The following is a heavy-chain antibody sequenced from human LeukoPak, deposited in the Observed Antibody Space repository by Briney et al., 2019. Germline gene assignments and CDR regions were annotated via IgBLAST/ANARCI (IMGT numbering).Heavy chain of an antibody. J-gene: IGHJ4*02. D-gene: IGHD4-23*01. Sequence: GGSLRLSCAASGFTFNRYSMNWVRQAPGKGLEWVSSISSSSSYIYYADSVKGRFTISRDNAKNSLYLQMNSLRAEDTAVYYCARYSSGVTGEDYFDYWGQGTLVTVSS. CDR1: GFTFNRYS. CDR2: ISSSSSYI. V-gene: IGHV3-21*01. CDR3: ARYSSGVTGEDYFDY.